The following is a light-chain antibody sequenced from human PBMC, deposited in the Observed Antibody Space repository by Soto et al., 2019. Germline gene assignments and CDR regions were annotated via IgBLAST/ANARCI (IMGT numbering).Light chain of an antibody. V-gene: IGLV3-21*02. Sequence: SYELTQSPSVSVAPGQTARVTCGGNNIGTKSVHWYQQKPGQAPVPVVYDDSDRPSGIPERFSGSNSGNTATLTISRVEAGDEADYYCQVWDSSSEHNDVFXTGTKVTVL. CDR3: QVWDSSSEHNDV. CDR2: DDS. CDR1: NIGTKS. J-gene: IGLJ1*01.